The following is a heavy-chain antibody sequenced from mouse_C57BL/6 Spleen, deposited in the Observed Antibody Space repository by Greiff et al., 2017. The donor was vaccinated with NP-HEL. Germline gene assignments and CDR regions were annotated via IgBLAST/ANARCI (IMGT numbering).Heavy chain of an antibody. D-gene: IGHD2-10*01. Sequence: QVQLQQPGAELVRPGSSVKLSCKASGYTFTSYWMHWVKQRPIQGLEWIGNIDPSDSETHYNQKFKDKATLTVDKSSSTAYMQLSSLTSEDAAVYYCARAYYGLYYYAMDYWGQGTSVTVSS. CDR2: IDPSDSET. J-gene: IGHJ4*01. CDR1: GYTFTSYW. CDR3: ARAYYGLYYYAMDY. V-gene: IGHV1-52*01.